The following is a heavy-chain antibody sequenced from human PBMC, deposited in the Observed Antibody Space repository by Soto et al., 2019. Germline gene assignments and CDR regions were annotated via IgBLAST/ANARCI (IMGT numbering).Heavy chain of an antibody. CDR3: ARDDHGYSYGYGVSAFDI. D-gene: IGHD5-18*01. J-gene: IGHJ3*02. CDR1: CFTFTRYG. Sequence: GAPVKVSCKAACFTFTRYGISWGGQGPGQRGEWMGWISAYNGNTNYAQKLQGRVTMTTDTSTSTAYMELRRLRSDDTAVYYCARDDHGYSYGYGVSAFDIWGQGTMVTVS. V-gene: IGHV1-18*04. CDR2: ISAYNGNT.